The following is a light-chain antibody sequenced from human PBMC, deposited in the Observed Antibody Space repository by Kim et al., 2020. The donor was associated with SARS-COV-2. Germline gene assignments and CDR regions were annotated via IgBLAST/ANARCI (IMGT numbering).Light chain of an antibody. V-gene: IGKV3-20*01. CDR2: GAS. J-gene: IGKJ4*01. Sequence: SPGERATPSCRASQIVSSSYLAWYQQKPGQAPRLLIYGASSRATGIPDRFSGSGSGTDFTLTISRLEPEDFAVYYCQQYGSSPLTLGGGTKVDIK. CDR3: QQYGSSPLT. CDR1: QIVSSSY.